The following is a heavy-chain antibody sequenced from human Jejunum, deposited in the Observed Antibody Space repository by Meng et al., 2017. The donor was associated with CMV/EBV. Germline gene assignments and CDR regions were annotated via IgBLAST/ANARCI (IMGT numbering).Heavy chain of an antibody. J-gene: IGHJ4*02. Sequence: FSTYVMHWVRHAPGKGLEWVSVILYDGSNKYCADSVKGRFTISRDNSKNTLYLQMDDLRAEDTAVYYCARGAYCRNNNCYPGYFDYWGQGTLVTVSS. CDR1: FSTYV. D-gene: IGHD2-2*01. CDR3: ARGAYCRNNNCYPGYFDY. CDR2: ILYDGSNK. V-gene: IGHV3-30*04.